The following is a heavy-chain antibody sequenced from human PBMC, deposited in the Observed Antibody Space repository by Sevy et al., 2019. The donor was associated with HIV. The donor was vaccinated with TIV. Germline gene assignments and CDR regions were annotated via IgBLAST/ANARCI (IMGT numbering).Heavy chain of an antibody. V-gene: IGHV4-39*01. CDR3: ARHEVRGRDVFKYVAPFVY. CDR1: GGSISSSSYY. CDR2: IYYSGST. J-gene: IGHJ4*02. Sequence: SETLSLTCTVSGGSISSSSYYWGWIRQPPGKGLEWIGSIYYSGSTYYNPSLKSRVTISVDTSKNQFSLKLSSVTAAYTAVYYCARHEVRGRDVFKYVAPFVYWGQGTLVTGSS. D-gene: IGHD3-10*01.